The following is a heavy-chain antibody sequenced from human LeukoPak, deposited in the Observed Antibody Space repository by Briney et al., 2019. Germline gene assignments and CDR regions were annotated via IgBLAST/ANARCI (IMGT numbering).Heavy chain of an antibody. CDR2: INPNSGGT. CDR3: ARVTMIVVVETFDY. J-gene: IGHJ4*02. V-gene: IGHV1-2*02. Sequence: ASVKVSCKTSGYTFTGYYMHWVRQAPGQGLEWMGWINPNSGGTNYAQKFQGRVTMTRDTSISTAYMELSRLRSDDTAVYYCARVTMIVVVETFDYWGQGTLVTVSS. CDR1: GYTFTGYY. D-gene: IGHD3-22*01.